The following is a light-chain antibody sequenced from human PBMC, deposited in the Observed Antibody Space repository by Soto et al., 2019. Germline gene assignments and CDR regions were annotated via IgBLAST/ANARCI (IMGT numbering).Light chain of an antibody. Sequence: QSALTQPRSVSASPGQSVTISCTGTSSDVGRYDYVLWYQQHPGKAPKLIVYDVTERPSGVPDRFSGSKSGNTASLTISGLQAEDEADYSCCSFAGSYSYVFGTGTKVTVL. V-gene: IGLV2-11*01. CDR1: SSDVGRYDY. J-gene: IGLJ1*01. CDR3: CSFAGSYSYV. CDR2: DVT.